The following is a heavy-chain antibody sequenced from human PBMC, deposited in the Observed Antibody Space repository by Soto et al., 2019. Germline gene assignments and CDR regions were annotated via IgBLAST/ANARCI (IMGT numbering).Heavy chain of an antibody. CDR1: GYTFTSYD. CDR2: MNPNSGNT. J-gene: IGHJ6*02. CDR3: AREGFITIFGVYGMDV. Sequence: RASVKVSCKASGYTFTSYDINWVRQATGQGLEWMGWMNPNSGNTGYAQKFQGRVTMTRNTSISTAYMELSSLRSEDTAVYYCAREGFITIFGVYGMDVWGQGTTVTVSS. D-gene: IGHD3-3*01. V-gene: IGHV1-8*01.